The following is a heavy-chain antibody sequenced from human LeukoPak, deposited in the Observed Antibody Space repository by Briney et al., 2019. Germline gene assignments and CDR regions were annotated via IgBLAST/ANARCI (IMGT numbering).Heavy chain of an antibody. Sequence: GGSLRLSCADSGFLFSNSWMAWVRQAPGRGLEWLANINQDGSAKTCVDSVKGRFTISRDNAKNSLSLQMNSLRADDAAVYYCARASSKQLAGYLPDGFDIWGQGTMVTVSS. CDR3: ARASSKQLAGYLPDGFDI. CDR2: INQDGSAK. CDR1: GFLFSNSW. V-gene: IGHV3-7*02. J-gene: IGHJ3*02. D-gene: IGHD3-9*01.